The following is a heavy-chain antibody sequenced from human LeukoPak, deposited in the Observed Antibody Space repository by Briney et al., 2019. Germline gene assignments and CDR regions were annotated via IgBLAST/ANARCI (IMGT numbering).Heavy chain of an antibody. CDR1: GGSISSGDYY. V-gene: IGHV4-30-4*01. J-gene: IGHJ1*01. CDR3: AREDGTIVRGVITGGYFQH. D-gene: IGHD3-10*01. CDR2: IYYSGNT. Sequence: SQTLSLTCTVSGGSISSGDYYWSWLRQPPGAGLEWIGCIYYSGNTYYNPSLKSRVTISVDTSKNQFSLKLSSVTAADTAVYYCAREDGTIVRGVITGGYFQHWGQGTLVTVSS.